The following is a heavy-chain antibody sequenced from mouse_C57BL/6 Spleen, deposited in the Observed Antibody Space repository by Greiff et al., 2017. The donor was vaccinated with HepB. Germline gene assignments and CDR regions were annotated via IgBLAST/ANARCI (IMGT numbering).Heavy chain of an antibody. CDR2: IYPGDGDT. CDR3: ARSGGSSYHYYAMDY. CDR1: GYAFSSYW. Sequence: VQLQQSGAELVKPGASVKISCKASGYAFSSYWMNWVKQRPGKGLEWIGQIYPGDGDTNYTGKFKGKATLTADTSSNTAYMQRSSLTSEDSAVYFCARSGGSSYHYYAMDYWGQGTSVTVSS. D-gene: IGHD1-1*01. V-gene: IGHV1-80*01. J-gene: IGHJ4*01.